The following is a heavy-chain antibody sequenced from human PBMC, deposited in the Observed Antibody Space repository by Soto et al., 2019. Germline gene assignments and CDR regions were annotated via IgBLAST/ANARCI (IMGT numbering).Heavy chain of an antibody. CDR1: GYNFNNYW. Sequence: PGESLKISCPGSGYNFNNYWIAWVRQMPGRGLEWMGITNPGDSQTRHSPSFQGQVTISVDKSISTAYLQWNSLKASDTAMYYCARHGAWEPLDHWGQGTLVTVSS. CDR2: TNPGDSQT. D-gene: IGHD1-26*01. J-gene: IGHJ4*02. CDR3: ARHGAWEPLDH. V-gene: IGHV5-51*01.